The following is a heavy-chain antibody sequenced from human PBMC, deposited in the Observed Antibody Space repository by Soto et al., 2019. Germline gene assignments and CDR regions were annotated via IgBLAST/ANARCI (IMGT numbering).Heavy chain of an antibody. V-gene: IGHV1-69*04. CDR2: IIPILGIA. Sequence: ASVKVSCKTSGYIFTSYGISWVRQAPGQGLEWMGRIIPILGIANYAQKFQGRVTITADKSTSTAYMELSSLRSEDTAVYYCARPYPGIAVAGVGDYYYGMDVWGQGTTVTVSS. D-gene: IGHD6-19*01. CDR3: ARPYPGIAVAGVGDYYYGMDV. CDR1: GYIFTSYG. J-gene: IGHJ6*02.